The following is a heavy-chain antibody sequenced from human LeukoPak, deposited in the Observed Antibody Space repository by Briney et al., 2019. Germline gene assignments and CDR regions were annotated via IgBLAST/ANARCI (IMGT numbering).Heavy chain of an antibody. Sequence: ASVKVSCKTSGYSFNSHHVHWVRQAPGQGLEWMGINFFHDGTTSNTQKFPGRLTMTRDTSASTAYMELSSLRSEDTAVYYCARDIVVVPAAHPGFDYWGQGTLVTVSS. CDR1: GYSFNSHH. CDR3: ARDIVVVPAAHPGFDY. V-gene: IGHV1-46*02. J-gene: IGHJ4*02. CDR2: NFFHDGTT. D-gene: IGHD2-2*01.